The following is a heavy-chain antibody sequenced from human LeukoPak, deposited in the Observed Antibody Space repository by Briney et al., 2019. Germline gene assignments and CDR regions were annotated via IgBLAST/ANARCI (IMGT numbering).Heavy chain of an antibody. CDR3: ARGGRGSAAVVAPRSFDI. CDR2: TYTGGNS. Sequence: PGGSLRLSCAASGFTFSSYSMNWVRQAPGKGLEWVSVTYTGGNSYYADSMKGRFIISRDISKSTLYLQMNSLRAEDSALYYCARGGRGSAAVVAPRSFDIWGQGTMVTVSS. D-gene: IGHD3-22*01. J-gene: IGHJ3*02. CDR1: GFTFSSYS. V-gene: IGHV3-53*01.